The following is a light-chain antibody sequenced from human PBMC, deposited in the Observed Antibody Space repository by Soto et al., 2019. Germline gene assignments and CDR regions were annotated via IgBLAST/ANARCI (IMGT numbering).Light chain of an antibody. Sequence: EIVLTQSPGPLSLSPGERATLSCRASQSVSSSYLAWYQQKPGQAPRFLIYGASSRATGIPDRFSGSGSGTDFTLTISRLEPEDFAVYYCQQYGSPWTFGQGTKVDIK. CDR2: GAS. J-gene: IGKJ1*01. CDR1: QSVSSSY. V-gene: IGKV3-20*01. CDR3: QQYGSPWT.